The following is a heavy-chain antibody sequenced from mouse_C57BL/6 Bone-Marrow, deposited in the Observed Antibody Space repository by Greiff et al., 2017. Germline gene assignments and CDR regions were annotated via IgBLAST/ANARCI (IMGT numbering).Heavy chain of an antibody. J-gene: IGHJ3*01. Sequence: QVQLQQSGAELVKPGASVKLSCKASGYTFTEYTIHWVKQRSGQGLEWIGWFYPGNGSTKYNEKFKDKATLTADKSSSTVYLELSSLTSEDSAVYVCARYEVLLPLGFAYWGQGTLVTVSA. CDR2: FYPGNGST. CDR1: GYTFTEYT. CDR3: ARYEVLLPLGFAY. V-gene: IGHV1-62-2*01. D-gene: IGHD1-2*01.